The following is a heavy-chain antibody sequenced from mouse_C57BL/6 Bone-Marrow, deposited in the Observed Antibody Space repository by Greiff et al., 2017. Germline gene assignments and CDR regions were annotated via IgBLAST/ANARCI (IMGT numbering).Heavy chain of an antibody. V-gene: IGHV1-55*01. Sequence: QVQLQQPGAELVKPGASVKMSCTASGYTFPSYWITWVKQRPGQGLEWIGDIYPTSGRTNYNEKFKSKAILTVDTSSTTAYMQLSSLTSEDSAVFYCARAGPLGRSFDDWGQGTTLTVSA. J-gene: IGHJ2*01. CDR3: ARAGPLGRSFDD. CDR1: GYTFPSYW. D-gene: IGHD4-1*01. CDR2: IYPTSGRT.